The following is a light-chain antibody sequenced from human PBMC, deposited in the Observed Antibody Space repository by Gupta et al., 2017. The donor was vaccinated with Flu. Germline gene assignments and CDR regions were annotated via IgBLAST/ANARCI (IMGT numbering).Light chain of an antibody. Sequence: QSALTQPASVSASPGQSITISCTGTSSDVGRSDSVSWYQQHPGKAPKLLIYDVSNRPSGVSSRFSGSKSGNTASLTISGLQAEDETDYYCSSYTSISTFYVFGTGTKVTVL. CDR3: SSYTSISTFYV. CDR1: SSDVGRSDS. CDR2: DVS. V-gene: IGLV2-14*01. J-gene: IGLJ1*01.